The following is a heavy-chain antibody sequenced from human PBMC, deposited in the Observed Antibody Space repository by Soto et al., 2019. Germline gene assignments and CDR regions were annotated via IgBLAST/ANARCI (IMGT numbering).Heavy chain of an antibody. V-gene: IGHV3-23*01. J-gene: IGHJ4*02. D-gene: IGHD3-22*01. CDR1: GITISNYP. CDR2: ISGSGDRT. Sequence: GGSLRLSCAASGITISNYPMSWVRQAPGKGLDWVSGISGSGDRTYYADSAKGRFTISKDISKNSLSLQLDSLRVEDTAVYFCVKDDGGYPSTAPHWGQGTLVTVSS. CDR3: VKDDGGYPSTAPH.